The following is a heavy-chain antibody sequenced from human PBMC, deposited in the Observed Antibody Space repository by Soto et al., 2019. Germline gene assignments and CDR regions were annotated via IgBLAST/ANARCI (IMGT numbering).Heavy chain of an antibody. V-gene: IGHV3-23*01. CDR2: TSYGGGTT. D-gene: IGHD3-22*01. J-gene: IGHJ4*02. CDR1: EFTFSNYS. Sequence: TGGSLILSCAASEFTFSNYSMSWVRQAPGKGLEWVSATSYGGGTTYYADSVKGRFTISRDNSKNTLYLQMNSLRAEDTAVYYCAKNPGYYYDSTGYHFDYWGQGTLVTVSS. CDR3: AKNPGYYYDSTGYHFDY.